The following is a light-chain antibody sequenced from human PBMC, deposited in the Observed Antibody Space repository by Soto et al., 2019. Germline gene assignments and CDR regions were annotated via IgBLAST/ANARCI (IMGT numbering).Light chain of an antibody. CDR1: SSDVGGYNY. V-gene: IGLV2-8*01. Sequence: QSALTQPPSASGSPGQSVAISCTGTSSDVGGYNYVSWYQQHPGKAPKLMIYEVNKRPSGVPDRFSGSKSGNTASLTVSGLQAEDEADYYCQSYDNSLSGSWVFGGGTKVTVL. CDR2: EVN. J-gene: IGLJ3*02. CDR3: QSYDNSLSGSWV.